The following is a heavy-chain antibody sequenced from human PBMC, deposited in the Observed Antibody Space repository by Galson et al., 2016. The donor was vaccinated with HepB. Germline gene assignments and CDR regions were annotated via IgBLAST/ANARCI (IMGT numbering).Heavy chain of an antibody. CDR1: GFTFSTSG. CDR3: AKDKGSGSYYNEPIPRYFAMDV. Sequence: LSCAASGFTFSTSGIHWVRQAPGKGLEWVAVISYDGSNKFYADSVKGRFTISRDNSKNTLYLQMNSLRAEDTALYYCAKDKGSGSYYNEPIPRYFAMDVWGQGTTVTVS. J-gene: IGHJ6*02. D-gene: IGHD3-10*01. CDR2: ISYDGSNK. V-gene: IGHV3-30*18.